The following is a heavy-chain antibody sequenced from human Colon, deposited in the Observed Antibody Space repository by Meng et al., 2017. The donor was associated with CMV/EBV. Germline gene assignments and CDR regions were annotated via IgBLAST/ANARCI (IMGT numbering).Heavy chain of an antibody. CDR2: IYPSDSDT. Sequence: GGSLRLSCKASGYVFADYWIGWVRQLPGRGLEYMGMIYPSDSDTSYTASFQGQVTITADKSTNTAYLQWRSLTASDSAMYYCGRHTAGYGMDVWGQGTTVTVSS. D-gene: IGHD5-18*01. V-gene: IGHV5-51*01. CDR3: GRHTAGYGMDV. J-gene: IGHJ6*02. CDR1: GYVFADYW.